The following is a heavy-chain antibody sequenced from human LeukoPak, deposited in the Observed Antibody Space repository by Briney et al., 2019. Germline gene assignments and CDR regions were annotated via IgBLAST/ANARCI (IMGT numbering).Heavy chain of an antibody. CDR3: ARGASYHDFWSAYYSDFDY. V-gene: IGHV5-51*01. J-gene: IGHJ4*02. CDR1: GYSFTSYW. Sequence: GESLKISCKGSGYSFTSYWIGWVRQMPGKGLEWMGIIYPGDSDTKYNPSFQGQVSISADKSITTAYLQWSRLKASDTAMYYCARGASYHDFWSAYYSDFDYWGQGTLVTVSS. D-gene: IGHD3-3*01. CDR2: IYPGDSDT.